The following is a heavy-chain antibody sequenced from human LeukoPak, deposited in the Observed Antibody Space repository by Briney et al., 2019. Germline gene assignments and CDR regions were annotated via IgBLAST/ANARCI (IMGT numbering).Heavy chain of an antibody. Sequence: SDTLSLTWPVSGGSISSYYWSWIRQPPGKGLEWIGNIYYSGSTNYNPSLKSRVTISVDTSKNQFSLKLSSVTAADTAVYYCTRGSIAYYYMDVWGKGTMVTISS. CDR3: TRGSIAYYYMDV. CDR2: IYYSGST. CDR1: GGSISSYY. V-gene: IGHV4-59*07. D-gene: IGHD3-22*01. J-gene: IGHJ6*03.